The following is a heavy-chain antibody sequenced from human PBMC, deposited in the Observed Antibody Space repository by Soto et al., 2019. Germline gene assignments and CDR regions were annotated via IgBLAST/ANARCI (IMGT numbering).Heavy chain of an antibody. J-gene: IGHJ3*02. CDR1: GFTFSSYA. V-gene: IGHV3-30-3*01. CDR2: ISYDGSNK. D-gene: IGHD3-10*01. CDR3: ARCCLSPPTITMVRGVIITGRDAFDI. Sequence: PGGSLRLSCAASGFTFSSYAMHWVRQAPGKGLEWVAVISYDGSNKYYADSVKGRFTISRDNSKNTLYLQMNSPRAEDTAVYYCARCCLSPPTITMVRGVIITGRDAFDIWGQGTMVTVSS.